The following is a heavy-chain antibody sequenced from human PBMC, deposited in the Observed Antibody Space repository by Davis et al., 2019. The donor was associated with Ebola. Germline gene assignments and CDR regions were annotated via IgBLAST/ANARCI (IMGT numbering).Heavy chain of an antibody. D-gene: IGHD2-2*01. J-gene: IGHJ5*02. CDR2: INHSGST. CDR3: ARVKYQLLLVTWP. Sequence: SDTLSPTFAVHGASFSGYYWSWNRQPPGKGLEWIGEINHSGSTNYNPSLKSRVTISVDTSKNQFSLKLSSVTAADTAVYYCARVKYQLLLVTWPWGQGTLVTVSS. V-gene: IGHV4-34*01. CDR1: GASFSGYY.